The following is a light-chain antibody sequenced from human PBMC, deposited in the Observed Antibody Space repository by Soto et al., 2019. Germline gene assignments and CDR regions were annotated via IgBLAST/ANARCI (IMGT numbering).Light chain of an antibody. CDR1: SSDVGGYNY. J-gene: IGLJ1*01. Sequence: QSVLTQPPSASGSPGQSVTISCTGTSSDVGGYNYVSWYQQHPGKAPKLMIYEVSKRPSGVPDRFSGSKSGNTASLTVSGHQAEDEADYYCSSYAGSTMGVFGTGTKVTVI. V-gene: IGLV2-8*01. CDR3: SSYAGSTMGV. CDR2: EVS.